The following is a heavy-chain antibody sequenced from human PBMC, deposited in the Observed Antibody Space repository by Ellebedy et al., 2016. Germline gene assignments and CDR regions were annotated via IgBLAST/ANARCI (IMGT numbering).Heavy chain of an antibody. CDR2: ISYDGSNK. Sequence: GESLKISCVGSAFTLSDYYMDWVRQAPGKGLEWVAVISYDGSNKYYADSVKGRFTISRANAKNSLYLQMNTLKAEDMGVYYCSWTLDHWGHGTLVTVST. D-gene: IGHD3/OR15-3a*01. V-gene: IGHV3-30-3*01. J-gene: IGHJ4*01. CDR1: AFTLSDYY. CDR3: SWTLDH.